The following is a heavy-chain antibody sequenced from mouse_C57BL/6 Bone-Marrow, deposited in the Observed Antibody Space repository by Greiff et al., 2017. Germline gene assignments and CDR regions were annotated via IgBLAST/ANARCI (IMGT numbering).Heavy chain of an antibody. CDR3: TPLYYYDGAWFAY. Sequence: QVQLQQSGAELVRPGASVTLSCKASGYTFTDYEMHWVKQTPVHGLEWIGAIDPETGGTAYNQKFKGKAILTADKSSSTAYMELRSLTSEDSAVYYCTPLYYYDGAWFAYWGQGTLVTVSA. D-gene: IGHD1-1*01. CDR2: IDPETGGT. J-gene: IGHJ3*01. CDR1: GYTFTDYE. V-gene: IGHV1-15*01.